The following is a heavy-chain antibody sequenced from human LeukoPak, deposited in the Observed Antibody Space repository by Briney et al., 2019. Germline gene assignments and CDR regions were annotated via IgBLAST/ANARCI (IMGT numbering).Heavy chain of an antibody. D-gene: IGHD6-19*01. CDR1: GFTFSNLA. Sequence: GGSLRLSCVASGFTFSNLAMGWVRQAPGKGLEWVSVISDTGGTTYYADSVKGRFTISRDNSRNTLYPQMNSLRVDDTAVYFCAKDARRYSGWYFFDHWGQGTLVTVST. CDR3: AKDARRYSGWYFFDH. V-gene: IGHV3-23*01. J-gene: IGHJ4*02. CDR2: ISDTGGTT.